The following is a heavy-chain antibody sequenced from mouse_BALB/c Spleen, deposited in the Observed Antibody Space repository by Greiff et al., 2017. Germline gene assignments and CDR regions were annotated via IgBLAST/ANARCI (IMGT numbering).Heavy chain of an antibody. V-gene: IGHV5-9-4*01. CDR3: ARSESSYSFDY. CDR2: ISSGGSYT. D-gene: IGHD1-1*01. J-gene: IGHJ2*01. Sequence: EVKLVESGGGLVKPGGSLKLSCAASGFTFSSYAMSWVRQSPEKRLEWVAEISSGGSYTYYPDTVTGRFTISRDNAKNTLYLEMSSLRSEDTAMYYCARSESSYSFDYWGQGTTLTVSS. CDR1: GFTFSSYA.